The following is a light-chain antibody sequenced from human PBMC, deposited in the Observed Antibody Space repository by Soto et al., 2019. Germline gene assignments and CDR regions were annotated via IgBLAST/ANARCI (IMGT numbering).Light chain of an antibody. V-gene: IGLV3-1*01. CDR2: QDN. Sequence: SYELTQPPSVSVSPGQTASITCSGDKLGERYACWYQQKPGQSPVVVIYQDNKRPSGIPERFSGSNSGNTATLTISGTQAMDEADYYCQAWDSTTNWVFGGGTKLTVL. CDR1: KLGERY. J-gene: IGLJ3*02. CDR3: QAWDSTTNWV.